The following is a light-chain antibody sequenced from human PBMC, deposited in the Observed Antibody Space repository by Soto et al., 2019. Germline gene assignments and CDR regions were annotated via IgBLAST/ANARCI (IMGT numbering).Light chain of an antibody. CDR3: CSYAGTVV. CDR2: EVS. CDR1: SSDVGRYNL. V-gene: IGLV2-23*02. Sequence: QSVLTQPASVSGSPGQSITISCTGTSSDVGRYNLVSWYQQHPGKAPKLMIYEVSKRPSGVSNRFSGSKSGNTASLTISGLQAEDEADYYCCSYAGTVVFGGGTKVTVL. J-gene: IGLJ2*01.